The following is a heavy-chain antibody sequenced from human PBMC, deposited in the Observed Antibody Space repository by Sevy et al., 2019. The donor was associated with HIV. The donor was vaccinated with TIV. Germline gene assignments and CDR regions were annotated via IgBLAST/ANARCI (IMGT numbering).Heavy chain of an antibody. V-gene: IGHV3-21*01. CDR1: GFTFSSYS. CDR2: ISSSSSYI. CDR3: ARDTNYYDSSGYYPDAFDI. J-gene: IGHJ3*02. Sequence: GGSLRLSCAASGFTFSSYSMNWVRQAPGEGLEWVSSISSSSSYIYYADSVKGRFTIPRDNAKNSLYLQMNSLRAEDTAVYYCARDTNYYDSSGYYPDAFDIWGQGTMVTVSS. D-gene: IGHD3-22*01.